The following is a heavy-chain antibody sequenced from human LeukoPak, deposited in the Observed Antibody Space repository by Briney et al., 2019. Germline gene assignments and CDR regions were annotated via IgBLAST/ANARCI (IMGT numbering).Heavy chain of an antibody. D-gene: IGHD3-22*01. CDR2: ISYDGSNK. CDR3: ARDAYYDSSGYYGY. CDR1: GFTFSSYA. J-gene: IGHJ4*02. Sequence: PRRSLRLSCAASGFTFSSYAMHWVRQAPGKGLEWVAVISYDGSNKYYADSVKGRFTISRDNSKNTLYLQMNSLRAEDTAVYYCARDAYYDSSGYYGYWGQGTLVTVSS. V-gene: IGHV3-30-3*01.